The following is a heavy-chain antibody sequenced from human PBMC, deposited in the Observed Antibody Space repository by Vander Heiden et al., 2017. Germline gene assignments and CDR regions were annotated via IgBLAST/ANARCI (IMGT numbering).Heavy chain of an antibody. Sequence: EVQLVEPGGGLVKPGGSLRLSCAASGFTFSSYSMNWVRQAPGKGLEWVSSISSSSSYIYYADSVKGRFTISRDNAKNSLYLQMNSLRAEDTAVYYCVTHCSSTSCYLGGGYWGQGTLVTVSS. J-gene: IGHJ4*02. CDR3: VTHCSSTSCYLGGGY. D-gene: IGHD2-2*01. CDR2: ISSSSSYI. V-gene: IGHV3-21*01. CDR1: GFTFSSYS.